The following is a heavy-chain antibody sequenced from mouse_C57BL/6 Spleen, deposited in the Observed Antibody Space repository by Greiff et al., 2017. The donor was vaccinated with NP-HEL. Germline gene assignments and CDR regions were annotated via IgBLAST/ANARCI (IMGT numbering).Heavy chain of an antibody. V-gene: IGHV1-82*01. D-gene: IGHD1-1*01. Sequence: QVQLKQSGPELVKPGASVMISCKASGYAFSSSWMNWVKQRPGKGLEWIGRIYPGDGDTNYNGKFKGKATLTADKSSSTAYMQLSSLTSEDSAVYFCALYYYGSSPFDYWGQGTTLTVSS. CDR2: IYPGDGDT. CDR3: ALYYYGSSPFDY. CDR1: GYAFSSSW. J-gene: IGHJ2*01.